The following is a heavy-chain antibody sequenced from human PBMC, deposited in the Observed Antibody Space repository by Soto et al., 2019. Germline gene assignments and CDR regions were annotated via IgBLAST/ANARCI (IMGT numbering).Heavy chain of an antibody. CDR2: INPRGGGT. CDR3: ARGGGFSPYYYNLDV. V-gene: IGHV1-46*02. D-gene: IGHD2-15*01. Sequence: ASVKVSCKASGCTLNTYYMHLVRQAPGQGPEWMGIINPRGGGTTYAQNFQDRVTMTSDTSSSTVYMELSSLRSEDTAVYYCARGGGFSPYYYNLDVCGQGPTVTVYS. J-gene: IGHJ6*02. CDR1: GCTLNTYY.